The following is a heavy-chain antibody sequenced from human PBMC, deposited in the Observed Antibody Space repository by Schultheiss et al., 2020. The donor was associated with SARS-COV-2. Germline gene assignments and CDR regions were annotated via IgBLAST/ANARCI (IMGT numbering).Heavy chain of an antibody. D-gene: IGHD2-2*01. V-gene: IGHV3-33*01. CDR2: IWYDGSNK. J-gene: IGHJ6*02. CDR3: ARPVYCSSTSCYLAYYYYYGMDV. Sequence: GESLKISCAASGFTFSSYGMHWVRQAPGKGLEWVAVIWYDGSNKYYADSVKGRFTISRDNAKNSLYLQMNSLRAEDTAVYYCARPVYCSSTSCYLAYYYYYGMDVWGQGTTVTVSS. CDR1: GFTFSSYG.